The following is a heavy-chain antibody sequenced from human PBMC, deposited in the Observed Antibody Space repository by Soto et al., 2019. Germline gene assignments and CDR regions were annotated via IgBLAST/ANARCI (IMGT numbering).Heavy chain of an antibody. Sequence: SETLSLTCTVSGASIRSYHWSWIRQPPGRGLEWIGYMFHSGSANHNPSLKSRVTISIDTSNSQFSLELSSVTAADTAVYYCARGLITGSHYSGGWYYFDSWGQGTQVTVSS. CDR1: GASIRSYH. V-gene: IGHV4-59*12. D-gene: IGHD6-19*01. CDR3: ARGLITGSHYSGGWYYFDS. CDR2: MFHSGSA. J-gene: IGHJ4*02.